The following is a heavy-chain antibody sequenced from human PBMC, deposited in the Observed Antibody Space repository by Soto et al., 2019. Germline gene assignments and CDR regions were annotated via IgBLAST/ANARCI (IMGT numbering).Heavy chain of an antibody. Sequence: LSLTCTVSGGSISSGGYYWSWIRQHPGKGLEWIGYIYYSGSPYYNPSLKSRVTISVDTSKNQFSLKLSSVTAADTAVYYCASSSGAYYYGMDVWGQGTTVTVSS. CDR3: ASSSGAYYYGMDV. CDR1: GGSISSGGYY. V-gene: IGHV4-31*03. J-gene: IGHJ6*02. D-gene: IGHD3-10*01. CDR2: IYYSGSP.